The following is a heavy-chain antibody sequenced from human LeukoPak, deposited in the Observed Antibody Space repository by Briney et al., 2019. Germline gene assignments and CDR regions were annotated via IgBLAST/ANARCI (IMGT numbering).Heavy chain of an antibody. Sequence: SETLSLTCTVSGGSISSYYWSWIRQPPGKGLEWIGYIYYSGSTNYNPSLKSRVTISVDTSKNQFSLKLSSVTAADTAVYYCARKGRSYYDSSGYAFDTWGQGTMVTVSS. J-gene: IGHJ3*02. D-gene: IGHD3-22*01. CDR3: ARKGRSYYDSSGYAFDT. CDR1: GGSISSYY. V-gene: IGHV4-59*08. CDR2: IYYSGST.